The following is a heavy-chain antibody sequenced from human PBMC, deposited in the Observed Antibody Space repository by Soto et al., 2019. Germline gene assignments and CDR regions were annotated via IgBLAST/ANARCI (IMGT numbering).Heavy chain of an antibody. CDR1: GDSVSSNSAA. CDR3: ARGDSSIAGPLDAFDI. V-gene: IGHV6-1*01. Sequence: QTLSLTYAISGDSVSSNSAAWNWIRQSPSRGLELLGRTYYRSKWYNDYAVSVKSRISNNPDTSKNQFSLQLNSVTPEDTAVYYCARGDSSIAGPLDAFDIWGQGTMVTVSS. D-gene: IGHD6-6*01. J-gene: IGHJ3*02. CDR2: TYYRSKWYN.